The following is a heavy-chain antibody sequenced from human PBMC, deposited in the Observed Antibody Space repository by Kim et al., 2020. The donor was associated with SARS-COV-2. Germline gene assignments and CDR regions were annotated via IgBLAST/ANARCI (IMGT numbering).Heavy chain of an antibody. CDR1: GFTFSNFA. V-gene: IGHV3-23*01. Sequence: GGSLRLSCAASGFTFSNFAMSWVRQAPWKGLEWVSTISSSDTNTYYADSVKGRFTISRNNSQSTLSLQMNSLRAEDTAVYYCAKDIMGDYWGQGTLVTVSS. CDR2: ISSSDTNT. D-gene: IGHD2-8*01. CDR3: AKDIMGDY. J-gene: IGHJ4*02.